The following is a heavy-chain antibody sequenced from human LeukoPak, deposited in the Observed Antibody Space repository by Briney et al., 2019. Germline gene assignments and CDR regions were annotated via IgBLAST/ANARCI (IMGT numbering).Heavy chain of an antibody. V-gene: IGHV1-2*02. CDR3: ARDRSMEVGPSTDYFDF. CDR1: GYTFTGHY. CDR2: INPNSGDT. J-gene: IGHJ4*02. D-gene: IGHD1-26*01. Sequence: SVKVSCKASGYTFTGHYMYWVRQAPEQGLECMGWINPNSGDTNYAQNFQGRVTMTRDTSITTAYMELSRLKFDDTAVYYCARDRSMEVGPSTDYFDFWGQGTLVTVSS.